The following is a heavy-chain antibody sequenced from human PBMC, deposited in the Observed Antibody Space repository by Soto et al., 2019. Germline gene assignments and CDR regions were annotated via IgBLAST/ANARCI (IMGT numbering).Heavy chain of an antibody. Sequence: VGSLRLSCAASGFTFGGFEMSWIRQAPGKGLEWLAYISSSGKTIHYADSVQGRFTLSRDNAHTSLFLQMNSLRAEDTAVYYCSRDLRDGSMKRGMFDPWGQGTLVTVSS. CDR2: ISSSGKTI. D-gene: IGHD3-9*01. J-gene: IGHJ5*02. CDR3: SRDLRDGSMKRGMFDP. CDR1: GFTFGGFE. V-gene: IGHV3-48*03.